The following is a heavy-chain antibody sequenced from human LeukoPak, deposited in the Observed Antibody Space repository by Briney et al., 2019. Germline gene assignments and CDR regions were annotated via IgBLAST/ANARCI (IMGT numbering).Heavy chain of an antibody. Sequence: GGSLRLSCAASGFTFDDYMMHWVRQVPGKGLEWVSLFSWDGSDTYYADSVKGRFTISRDNSKDSLYLQMNSLRTDDTALYYCAKDSGALEEGYFDSWGQGTLVTVSS. J-gene: IGHJ4*02. CDR1: GFTFDDYM. CDR3: AKDSGALEEGYFDS. V-gene: IGHV3-43*01. CDR2: FSWDGSDT.